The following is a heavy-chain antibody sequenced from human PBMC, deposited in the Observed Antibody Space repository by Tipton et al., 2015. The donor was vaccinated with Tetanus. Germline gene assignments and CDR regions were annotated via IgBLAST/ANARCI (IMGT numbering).Heavy chain of an antibody. J-gene: IGHJ4*02. CDR3: VRAPYNSPGKYYFDY. CDR2: TYHTGGT. CDR1: GGSIASQY. V-gene: IGHV4-30-2*01. Sequence: TLSLTCTVSGGSIASQYWSWIRQPAGKGLEWIGYTYHTGGTYYNPSLKSRVTISVDRSSDQFSLRLTSVTAADTAIYYCVRAPYNSPGKYYFDYWGQGILVTVSS. D-gene: IGHD1-1*01.